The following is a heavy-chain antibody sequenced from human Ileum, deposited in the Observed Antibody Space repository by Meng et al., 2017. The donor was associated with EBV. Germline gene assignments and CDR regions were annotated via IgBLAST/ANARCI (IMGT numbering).Heavy chain of an antibody. J-gene: IGHJ4*02. CDR1: GGSIRSGGHS. Sequence: QLELQESGSVRAKLSQTLSLTVAVCGGSIRSGGHSWSWIRQPPGKGLEWIGDIQHSGSTYYNPSLNSRVTISVDTSKNQFSLKLTSVTAADTAMYYCTRGLDYAKQGYWGQGTLVTVSS. CDR2: IQHSGST. D-gene: IGHD4-17*01. V-gene: IGHV4-30-2*01. CDR3: TRGLDYAKQGY.